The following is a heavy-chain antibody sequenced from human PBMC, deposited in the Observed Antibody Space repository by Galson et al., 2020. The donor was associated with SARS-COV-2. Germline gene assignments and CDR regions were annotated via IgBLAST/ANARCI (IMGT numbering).Heavy chain of an antibody. V-gene: IGHV3-9*01. CDR3: AKAVTGSWQQLVLGYFDY. CDR1: GFTFDDYA. Sequence: GGSLRLSCAASGFTFDDYAMHWVRQAPGKGLEWVSGISWNSGSIGYADSVKGRFTISRDNAKNSLYLQMNSLRAEDTALYYCAKAVTGSWQQLVLGYFDYWGQGTLVTVSS. D-gene: IGHD6-13*01. J-gene: IGHJ4*02. CDR2: ISWNSGSI.